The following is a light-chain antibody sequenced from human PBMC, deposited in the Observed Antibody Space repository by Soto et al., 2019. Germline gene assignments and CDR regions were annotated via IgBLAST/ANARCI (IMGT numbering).Light chain of an antibody. J-gene: IGLJ2*01. CDR3: GTWDSSLSAVV. CDR2: DNN. V-gene: IGLV1-51*01. CDR1: SSNIGNNY. Sequence: QSVLTQPPSVSAAPGQKVTISCSGSSSNIGNNYVSWYQQFPGTAPKLLIYDNNKRPSGIPDRFSGSKSGTSATLGITGLRTGDEADYYCGTWDSSLSAVVLGGGTKVTVL.